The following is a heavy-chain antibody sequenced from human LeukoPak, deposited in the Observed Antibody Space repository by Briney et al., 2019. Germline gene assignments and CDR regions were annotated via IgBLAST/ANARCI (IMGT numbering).Heavy chain of an antibody. Sequence: ASVKVSCQVSGYTLTELSIHWVRQAPGKGLEWMGGFDPEDGERIYAQKFQGRVTMTEDTSTDTAYMELSTLRSEDTAVYYRATCDDYRGDYWGQGTLVTVSS. V-gene: IGHV1-24*01. CDR1: GYTLTELS. CDR3: ATCDDYRGDY. CDR2: FDPEDGER. J-gene: IGHJ4*02. D-gene: IGHD4-11*01.